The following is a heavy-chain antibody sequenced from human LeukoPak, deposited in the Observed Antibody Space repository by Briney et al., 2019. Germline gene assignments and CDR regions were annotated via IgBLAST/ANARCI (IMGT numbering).Heavy chain of an antibody. V-gene: IGHV4-39*01. CDR3: ARIPMTTVVTEGGDY. CDR1: GGSISSGGYY. D-gene: IGHD4-23*01. Sequence: PSQTLSLTCTVSGGSISSGGYYWSWIRQPPGKGLEWIGSIYYSGSTYYNPSLKSRVTISVDTSKNQFSLKLSSVTAADTAVYYCARIPMTTVVTEGGDYWGQGTLVTVSS. CDR2: IYYSGST. J-gene: IGHJ4*02.